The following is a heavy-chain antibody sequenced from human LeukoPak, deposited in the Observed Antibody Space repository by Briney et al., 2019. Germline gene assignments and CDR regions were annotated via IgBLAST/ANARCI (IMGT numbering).Heavy chain of an antibody. Sequence: PSETLSLTCTVSGGSISRSSYYWGWIRQPPGKGLEWIGSIYYSGGTYYNPSLKSRVTISVDTSKNQFSLKLSSVTAADTAVYYCARSLVRYDFWSGDFDYRGQGTLVTVSS. D-gene: IGHD3-3*01. V-gene: IGHV4-39*07. J-gene: IGHJ4*02. CDR3: ARSLVRYDFWSGDFDY. CDR2: IYYSGGT. CDR1: GGSISRSSYY.